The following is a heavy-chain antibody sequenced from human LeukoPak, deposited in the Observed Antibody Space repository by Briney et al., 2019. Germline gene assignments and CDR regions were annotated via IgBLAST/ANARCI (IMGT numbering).Heavy chain of an antibody. Sequence: ASVKVSCKASGYTFTGYYMHWVRQAPGQGLEWMGWINPNSGGTNYAQKFQGWVTMTRDTSISTAYMELSRLRSDDTAVYYCARDWSQAGDYQFDYWGQGTLVTASS. CDR3: ARDWSQAGDYQFDY. CDR1: GYTFTGYY. J-gene: IGHJ4*02. CDR2: INPNSGGT. V-gene: IGHV1-2*04. D-gene: IGHD4-17*01.